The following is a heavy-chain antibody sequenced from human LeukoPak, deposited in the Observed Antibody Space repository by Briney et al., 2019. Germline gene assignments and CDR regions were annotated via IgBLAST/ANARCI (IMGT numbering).Heavy chain of an antibody. V-gene: IGHV1-2*02. D-gene: IGHD3-10*01. CDR2: INPNSGGT. CDR1: GYTFTGYY. J-gene: IGHJ4*02. Sequence: ASVKVSCKASGYTFTGYYMHWVRQAPGQGLEWMGWINPNSGGTNYAQKFQGRVTMTRDTSISTAYMELSRLRSDDTAVYYCARDGYYYGSGSDYWGQGTLVTVSS. CDR3: ARDGYYYGSGSDY.